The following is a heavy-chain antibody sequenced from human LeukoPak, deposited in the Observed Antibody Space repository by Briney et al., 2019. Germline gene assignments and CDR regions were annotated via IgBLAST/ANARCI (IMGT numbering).Heavy chain of an antibody. CDR3: ARDRSGYTQRTYGMDV. D-gene: IGHD5-12*01. V-gene: IGHV3-30-3*01. J-gene: IGHJ6*02. Sequence: PGGSLRLSCAASGFTFSSYAMHWVRQAPGKGLEWVAVISYDGSNKYYADSVKGRFTISRDNSKNTLYLQMNSLRAEDTAVYYCARDRSGYTQRTYGMDVWGQGTTVTVSS. CDR2: ISYDGSNK. CDR1: GFTFSSYA.